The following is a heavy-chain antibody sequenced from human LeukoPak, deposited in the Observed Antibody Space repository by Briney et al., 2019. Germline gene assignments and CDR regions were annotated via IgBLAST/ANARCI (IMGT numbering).Heavy chain of an antibody. V-gene: IGHV1-2*06. CDR1: GYTFTGYY. CDR3: ARDRGTYGDYWFDP. Sequence: ASAKVSCKASGYTFTGYYMHWVRQAPGQGLEWMGRINPNSGGTNYAQKFQGRVTMTRDTSISTAYMELSRLRSDDTAVYYCARDRGTYGDYWFDPWGQGTLVTVSS. D-gene: IGHD4-17*01. J-gene: IGHJ5*02. CDR2: INPNSGGT.